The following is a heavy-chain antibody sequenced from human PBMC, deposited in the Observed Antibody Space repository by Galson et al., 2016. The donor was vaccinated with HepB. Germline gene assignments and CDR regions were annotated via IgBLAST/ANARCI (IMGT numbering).Heavy chain of an antibody. J-gene: IGHJ3*02. CDR3: ARGRGPYCGGDCNPTDDAFDI. CDR2: INHSGST. Sequence: SETLSLTCAVYAGSFSAYYWIWIRQPPGKGLEWIVEINHSGSTNYNPSLKSRVTISVDTSKNQFSLKLSSVTAADTAVYYCARGRGPYCGGDCNPTDDAFDIWGQGTMVTVSS. CDR1: AGSFSAYY. V-gene: IGHV4-34*01. D-gene: IGHD2-21*02.